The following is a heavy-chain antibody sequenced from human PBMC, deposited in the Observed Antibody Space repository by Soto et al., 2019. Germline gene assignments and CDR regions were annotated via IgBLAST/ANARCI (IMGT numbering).Heavy chain of an antibody. CDR1: GFTVSSNY. Sequence: PGGSLRLSCAASGFTVSSNYMSWVRQAPGKGLEWVSVIYSGGSTYYADSVKGRFTISRDDSKNTLYLQMNSLGAEDTAVYYCARDSYYYDSSGRDAFDIWGQGTMVTVSS. CDR2: IYSGGST. J-gene: IGHJ3*02. CDR3: ARDSYYYDSSGRDAFDI. V-gene: IGHV3-53*01. D-gene: IGHD3-22*01.